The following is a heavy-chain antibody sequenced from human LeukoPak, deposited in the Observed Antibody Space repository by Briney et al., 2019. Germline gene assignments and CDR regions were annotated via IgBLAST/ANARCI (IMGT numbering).Heavy chain of an antibody. V-gene: IGHV6-1*01. Sequence: SQTLSLTCAISGDTVSSNSTAWNWIRQSPSRGLEWLGRTYYRSKWYYDYAVSLKSRITINPVASKNQFSLQLNSVTPEDTAVYYCARDPGAFDIWGQGIMVTVSS. CDR2: TYYRSKWYY. CDR1: GDTVSSNSTA. CDR3: ARDPGAFDI. J-gene: IGHJ3*02.